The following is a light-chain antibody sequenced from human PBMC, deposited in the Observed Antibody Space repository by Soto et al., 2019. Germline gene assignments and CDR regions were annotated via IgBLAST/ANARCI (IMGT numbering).Light chain of an antibody. CDR2: GAS. Sequence: EIVMTQSPATLSVSPGERATLSCRASQSVSYNLAWYQQKPGQAPRVLIYGASTRATGIPARFSGSGSGTRFTLTISSLQSEDFAVYFCQQYNTWPPLTFGGGTKVEIK. J-gene: IGKJ4*01. CDR3: QQYNTWPPLT. CDR1: QSVSYN. V-gene: IGKV3D-15*01.